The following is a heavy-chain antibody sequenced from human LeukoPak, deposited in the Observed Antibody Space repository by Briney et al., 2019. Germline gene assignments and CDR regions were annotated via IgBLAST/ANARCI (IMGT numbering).Heavy chain of an antibody. CDR2: IKEDGSQK. Sequence: GGSLRLSCAASGFTFSNYWMGWVRQAPGKGLEWVANIKEDGSQKYYVDSVKGRFTISRDNAKNSLYLQMDSLRAEDTAVYYCARSNAFNIWGQGTMVTVSS. V-gene: IGHV3-7*05. CDR1: GFTFSNYW. J-gene: IGHJ3*02. CDR3: ARSNAFNI.